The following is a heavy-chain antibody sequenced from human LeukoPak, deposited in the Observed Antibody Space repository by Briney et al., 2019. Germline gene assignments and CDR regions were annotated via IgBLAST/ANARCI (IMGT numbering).Heavy chain of an antibody. CDR3: ARDLTGGIAARRIDP. D-gene: IGHD6-6*01. CDR1: GGSISSYY. J-gene: IGHJ5*02. V-gene: IGHV4-4*07. CDR2: IYTSGST. Sequence: PSETLSLTCAVSGGSISSYYWSWIRQPAGKGLEWIGRIYTSGSTNYNPSLKSRVTMSVDTSKNQFSLKLSSVTAADTAVYYCARDLTGGIAARRIDPWGQGTLVTVSS.